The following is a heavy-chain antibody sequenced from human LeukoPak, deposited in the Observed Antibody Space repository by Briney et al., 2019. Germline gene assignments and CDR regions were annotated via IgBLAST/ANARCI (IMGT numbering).Heavy chain of an antibody. J-gene: IGHJ3*02. V-gene: IGHV3-30-3*01. CDR2: ISYDGSNK. CDR3: ARESVREWELTDAFDI. Sequence: GGSLRLSCTSSGFTFSSYAMHWVRQAPGKGLEWVAVISYDGSNKYYADSVKGRFTISRDNSKNTLYLQMNSLRAEDTAVYYCARESVREWELTDAFDIWGQGTMVTVSS. D-gene: IGHD1-26*01. CDR1: GFTFSSYA.